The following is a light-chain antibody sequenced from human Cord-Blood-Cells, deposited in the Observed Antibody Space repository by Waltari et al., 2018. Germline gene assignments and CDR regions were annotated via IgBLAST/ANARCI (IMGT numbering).Light chain of an antibody. J-gene: IGKJ4*01. V-gene: IGKV1-8*01. CDR2: AAS. CDR1: QGISSY. CDR3: QQYYSYPL. Sequence: AIRITQSPSSLSASTGDRVTITCRASQGISSYVAWYQQKPGKAPKLLIYAASTLQSGVPSRFSGSGSGTDFTLTISCLQSEDFATYYCQQYYSYPLFGGGTKVEIK.